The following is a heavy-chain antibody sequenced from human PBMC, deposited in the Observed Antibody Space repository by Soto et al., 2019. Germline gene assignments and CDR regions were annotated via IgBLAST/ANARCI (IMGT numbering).Heavy chain of an antibody. V-gene: IGHV4-59*11. J-gene: IGHJ4*02. Sequence: SETLSLTCTVSGGSIRSHCWSWIRQTPEKGLEWIGYIYDTGIANYDPSLKSRVSFSVDTSKNQFSLKLSSVTVAGTAVYYRARYYCSSRICYFFDSWGQGARVTVSS. D-gene: IGHD2-2*01. CDR1: GGSIRSHC. CDR3: ARYYCSSRICYFFDS. CDR2: IYDTGIA.